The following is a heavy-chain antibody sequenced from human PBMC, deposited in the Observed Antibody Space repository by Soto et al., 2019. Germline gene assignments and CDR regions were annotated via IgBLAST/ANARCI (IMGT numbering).Heavy chain of an antibody. Sequence: ASVKVSCKASGYTFTSYAMHWVRQAPGQRLEWMGWINACNGNTKYSQKLQGRVTMTRDTSTSTAYMELRSLRSDDTAVYYCARDAYILVVPAASHSYYFDYWGQGTLVTVSS. CDR3: ARDAYILVVPAASHSYYFDY. J-gene: IGHJ4*02. CDR2: INACNGNT. V-gene: IGHV1-3*01. CDR1: GYTFTSYA. D-gene: IGHD2-2*01.